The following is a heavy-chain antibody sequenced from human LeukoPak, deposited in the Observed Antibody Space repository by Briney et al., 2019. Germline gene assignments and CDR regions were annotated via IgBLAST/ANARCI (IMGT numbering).Heavy chain of an antibody. CDR2: ISSSGTTM. V-gene: IGHV3-11*01. CDR1: GFTFSNYY. CDR3: ARGDYDKYGMDV. J-gene: IGHJ6*02. Sequence: GGSLRPSCAASGFTFSNYYMSWIRQAPGKGLEWVSYISSSGTTMYYADSVKGRFIISRDNAKNSLFLQMNSLRAEDTAVYYCARGDYDKYGMDVWGQGTTVTVSS.